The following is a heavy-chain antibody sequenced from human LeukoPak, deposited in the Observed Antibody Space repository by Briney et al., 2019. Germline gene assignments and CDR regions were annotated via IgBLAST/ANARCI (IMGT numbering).Heavy chain of an antibody. D-gene: IGHD6-13*01. V-gene: IGHV1-46*01. J-gene: IGHJ4*02. Sequence: ASVRGSCKASGITFTSYYIHWVRQAPGRGLEWMGKINPSGTITTYAPKYQGRVTVTKDTSTNTVYMELSSLRSDDTAVYYCALIAPPHNWGQGTLVTVSS. CDR2: INPSGTIT. CDR3: ALIAPPHN. CDR1: GITFTSYY.